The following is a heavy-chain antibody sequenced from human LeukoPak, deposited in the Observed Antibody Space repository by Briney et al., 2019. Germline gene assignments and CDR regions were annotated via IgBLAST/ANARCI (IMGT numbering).Heavy chain of an antibody. D-gene: IGHD3-10*01. Sequence: SETLSLTCTVSGGSISSYYWSWIRQPAGKGLEWIGRIYTSGSTNYNPSLKSRVTMSVDTSKKQFSLQLNSVTAADTALYYCARFNLFPYYSFDIWGQGTMVTVSS. CDR2: IYTSGST. V-gene: IGHV4-4*07. CDR3: ARFNLFPYYSFDI. CDR1: GGSISSYY. J-gene: IGHJ3*02.